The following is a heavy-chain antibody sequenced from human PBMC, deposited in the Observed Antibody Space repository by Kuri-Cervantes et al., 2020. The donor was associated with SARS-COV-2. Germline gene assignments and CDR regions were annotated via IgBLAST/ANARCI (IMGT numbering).Heavy chain of an antibody. V-gene: IGHV1-69*06. Sequence: SVKVSCKASGGTFSSYAISWVRQAPGQGLEWMGRIIPIFGTANYAQKFQGRVTMTEDTSTDTAYMELSSLRSEDTAVYYCATDQLRNPGYWGQGTLVTVSS. CDR2: IIPIFGTA. J-gene: IGHJ4*02. CDR3: ATDQLRNPGY. CDR1: GGTFSSYA. D-gene: IGHD1-14*01.